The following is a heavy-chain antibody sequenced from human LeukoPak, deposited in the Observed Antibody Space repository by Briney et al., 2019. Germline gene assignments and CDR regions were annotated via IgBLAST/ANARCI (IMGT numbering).Heavy chain of an antibody. V-gene: IGHV3-30-3*01. CDR1: GFTFSYYA. J-gene: IGHJ6*02. D-gene: IGHD6-13*01. CDR3: ARAGIRSSSPVYYYYGMDV. Sequence: GGSLRLSCAASGFTFSYYAFHWVRQAPGKGLEWVAFMSHDGSTKYYADSVKGRFTISRDNSKNTLYLQMNSLRTEDTAMYYCARAGIRSSSPVYYYYGMDVWGQGTTVTVSS. CDR2: MSHDGSTK.